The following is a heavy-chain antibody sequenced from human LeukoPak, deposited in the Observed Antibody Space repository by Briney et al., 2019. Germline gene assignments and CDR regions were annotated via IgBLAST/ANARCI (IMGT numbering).Heavy chain of an antibody. CDR2: ISAYNGNT. D-gene: IGHD1-26*01. CDR1: GYTFTSYG. V-gene: IGHV1-18*01. CDR3: ARVIAGWGRSGSYYYFDY. Sequence: GASVKVSCKASGYTFTSYGISWVRQAPGQGLEWMGWISAYNGNTNYAQKLQGRVTMTTDTSTSTAYMELRSLRSDDTAVFYCARVIAGWGRSGSYYYFDYWGQGTLVTVSS. J-gene: IGHJ4*02.